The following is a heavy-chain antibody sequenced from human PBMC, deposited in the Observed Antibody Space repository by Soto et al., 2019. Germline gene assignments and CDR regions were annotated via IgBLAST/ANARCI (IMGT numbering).Heavy chain of an antibody. Sequence: PSETLSLTCTVSGGSISSGGYYWSWIQQPPGKGLEWIGYIYYSGSTNYNPSLKSRVTISVDTSKNQFSLKLSSVTAADTAVYYCARDQSGYYRFDYYYGMDVWGQGTTVTVSS. V-gene: IGHV4-61*08. J-gene: IGHJ6*02. D-gene: IGHD3-16*01. CDR3: ARDQSGYYRFDYYYGMDV. CDR1: GGSISSGGYY. CDR2: IYYSGST.